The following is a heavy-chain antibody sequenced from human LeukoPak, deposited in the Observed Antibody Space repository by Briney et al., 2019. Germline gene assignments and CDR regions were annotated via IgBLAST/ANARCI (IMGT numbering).Heavy chain of an antibody. CDR3: AKAGEKERATLEWLEDVWSRTPGWFFFHPDY. CDR2: ISGSGGST. V-gene: IGHV3-23*01. Sequence: PGGSLRLSCAASGFTFSSYAMSWVRQAPGKGLEWVSAISGSGGSTYYADSVKGRFTISRDNSKNTLYLQMNSLRAEDTAVYYCAKAGEKERATLEWLEDVWSRTPGWFFFHPDYWGQGTLVTVSS. D-gene: IGHD3-3*01. CDR1: GFTFSSYA. J-gene: IGHJ4*02.